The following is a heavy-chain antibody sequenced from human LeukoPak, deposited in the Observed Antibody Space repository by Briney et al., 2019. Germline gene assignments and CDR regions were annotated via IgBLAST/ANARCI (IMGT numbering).Heavy chain of an antibody. V-gene: IGHV1-3*01. D-gene: IGHD1-26*01. CDR2: INAGNGNT. CDR1: GYTFTSYA. J-gene: IGHJ4*02. CDR3: ARATSFRGELLYFDY. Sequence: ASVKVSCKASGYTFTSYAMHWVRQAPGQRLEWMGWINAGNGNTKYSQKFQGRVTITRDTSASTAYMELSRLRSDDTAVYYCARATSFRGELLYFDYWGQGTLVTVSS.